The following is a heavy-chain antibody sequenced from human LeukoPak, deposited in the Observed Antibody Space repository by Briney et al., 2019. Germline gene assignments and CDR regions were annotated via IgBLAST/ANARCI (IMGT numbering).Heavy chain of an antibody. V-gene: IGHV4-39*01. CDR2: IYYSGST. Sequence: PSETLSLTCTVSGGSISSSSYYWGWIRQPPGKGLEWIGSIYYSGSTYYNPSLKSRVTISVDTSKTQFSLRLSSVTAADTAVYYCARHVGGWLRLPFDYWGQGTLVTVSS. J-gene: IGHJ4*02. CDR1: GGSISSSSYY. D-gene: IGHD5-12*01. CDR3: ARHVGGWLRLPFDY.